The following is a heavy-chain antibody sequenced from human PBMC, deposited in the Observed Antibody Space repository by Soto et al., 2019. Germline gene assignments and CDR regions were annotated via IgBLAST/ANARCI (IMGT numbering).Heavy chain of an antibody. V-gene: IGHV4-59*08. CDR2: IHSAGTT. CDR3: VRGDWERRSFDD. Sequence: QVQLRESGPGLVTPSETLSVTCTVSGDSISGHYWSWIRQPPGKGLVWIGYIHSAGTTSYNASLKSRVTLSRATSKHVFSRRLTSVTAADTAVYYRVRGDWERRSFDDWGQGTLVTVSS. CDR1: GDSISGHY. D-gene: IGHD1-1*01. J-gene: IGHJ4*02.